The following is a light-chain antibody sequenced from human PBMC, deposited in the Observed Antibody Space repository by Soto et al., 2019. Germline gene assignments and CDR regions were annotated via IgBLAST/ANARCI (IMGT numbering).Light chain of an antibody. V-gene: IGKV3-15*01. CDR3: QQYNNWPLT. CDR1: QSVSSN. Sequence: EIVMTQSPATLSVSPGERATLSCMASQSVSSNLAWYQQKPGQAPRLLIYGASTRATGIPARFSGSGSGTEFTLTISSLHSEDFAVYYCQQYNNWPLTFGGGTKVDIK. J-gene: IGKJ4*01. CDR2: GAS.